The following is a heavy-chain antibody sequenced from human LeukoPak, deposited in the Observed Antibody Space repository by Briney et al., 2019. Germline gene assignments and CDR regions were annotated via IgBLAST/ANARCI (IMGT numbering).Heavy chain of an antibody. J-gene: IGHJ4*02. CDR3: ARGRDEAVVVNPLDF. V-gene: IGHV4-30-4*08. D-gene: IGHD3-22*01. CDR1: GDSISSGDYY. Sequence: SETLSLTCTVSGDSISSGDYYWSWIRQPPGKGLEWIGYIYYSGSTYYNPSLKSRVTISVDTSKNQFSLKLSSVTAADTAVYYCARGRDEAVVVNPLDFWGQGNLVTVSS. CDR2: IYYSGST.